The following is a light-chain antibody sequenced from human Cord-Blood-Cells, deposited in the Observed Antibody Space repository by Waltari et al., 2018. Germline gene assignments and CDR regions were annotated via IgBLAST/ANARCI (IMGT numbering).Light chain of an antibody. CDR3: SSYTSSSTWV. V-gene: IGLV2-14*01. CDR2: DVS. CDR1: SSDVGGYNY. Sequence: QSALTQPASVSGPPGQSITISCTGTSSDVGGYNYVSWYQQHPGKAPKLMIYDVSKRPSGVSNRFSGSKSGNTASLTISGLQAEDEADYYCSSYTSSSTWVFGGGTKPTVL. J-gene: IGLJ3*02.